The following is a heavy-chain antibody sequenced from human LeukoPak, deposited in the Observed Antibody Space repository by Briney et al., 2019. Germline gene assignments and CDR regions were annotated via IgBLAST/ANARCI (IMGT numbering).Heavy chain of an antibody. D-gene: IGHD2-15*01. CDR1: GYTFTSYD. CDR2: MNPNSGNT. V-gene: IGHV1-8*01. Sequence: ASVKVSCKASGYTFTSYDINWVRQATGQGLEWMGWMNPNSGNTGYAQKFQGRVTMTRNTSISTAYMELSSLRSEDTAVYYCARVVYCSGGSCYSGLDYWGQGTLVTVSS. CDR3: ARVVYCSGGSCYSGLDY. J-gene: IGHJ4*02.